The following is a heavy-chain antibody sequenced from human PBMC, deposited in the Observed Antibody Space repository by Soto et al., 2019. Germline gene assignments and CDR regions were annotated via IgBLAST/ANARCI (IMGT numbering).Heavy chain of an antibody. CDR1: GFTFSSYA. Sequence: HPGGSLRLSCAASGFTFSSYAMSWVRQAPGKGLEWVSAISGSGGSTYYADSVKGRFTISRDNSKNTLYLQMNSLRAEDTAVYYCAKWEWPLGAFDIWGQGTMVTVSS. V-gene: IGHV3-23*01. J-gene: IGHJ3*02. CDR3: AKWEWPLGAFDI. D-gene: IGHD3-3*01. CDR2: ISGSGGST.